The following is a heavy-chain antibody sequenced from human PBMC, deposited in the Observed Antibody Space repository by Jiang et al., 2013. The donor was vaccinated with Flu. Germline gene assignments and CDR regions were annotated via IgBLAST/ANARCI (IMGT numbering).Heavy chain of an antibody. CDR1: GGTFRSSV. V-gene: IGHV1-69*06. J-gene: IGHJ4*03. D-gene: IGHD2-21*02. CDR2: IIPISGTT. CDR3: ARVTSCGGDCYYFDS. Sequence: GAEVKKPGSSVKVSCKASGGTFRSSVINWVRQAPGQGLEWMGGIIPISGTTHNAQKFQGRVTITADKSTTIVYMELSSLRSEDTAVYYCARVTSCGGDCYYFDSWARDPGHRLL.